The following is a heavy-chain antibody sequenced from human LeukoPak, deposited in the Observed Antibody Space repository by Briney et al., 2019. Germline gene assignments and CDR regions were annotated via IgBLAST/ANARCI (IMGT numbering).Heavy chain of an antibody. D-gene: IGHD3/OR15-3a*01. J-gene: IGHJ6*02. CDR1: GGSISSGGYY. V-gene: IGHV4-31*03. Sequence: SQTLSLTCTVSGGSISSGGYYWSWIRQHPGRGLEWIGYIYYSGSTYYNPSLKSRVTISVDTSKNQFSLKLSSVTAADTAVYYCARMDNSYYYGMDVWGQGTTVTVSS. CDR3: ARMDNSYYYGMDV. CDR2: IYYSGST.